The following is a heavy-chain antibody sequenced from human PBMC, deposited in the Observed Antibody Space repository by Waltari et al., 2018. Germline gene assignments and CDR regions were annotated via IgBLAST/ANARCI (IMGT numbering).Heavy chain of an antibody. V-gene: IGHV4-38-2*02. D-gene: IGHD4-4*01. J-gene: IGHJ4*02. CDR2: IYHSGST. CDR1: GYSISSGYY. CDR3: ARDPTVTDVGGDY. Sequence: QVQLQESGPGLVQPSETLSLTCAVSGYSISSGYYWGWIRQPPGKGLEWIGSIYHSGSTYYNPSLKSRVTISVDTSKNQFSLKLSSVTAADTAVYYCARDPTVTDVGGDYWGQGTLVTVSS.